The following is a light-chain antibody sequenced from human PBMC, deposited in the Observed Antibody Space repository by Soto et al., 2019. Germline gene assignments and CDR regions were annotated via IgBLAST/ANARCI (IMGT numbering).Light chain of an antibody. CDR3: CSYAGSNTWV. V-gene: IGLV2-23*02. CDR1: SSDVGSYNL. CDR2: DVT. Sequence: QSALTQPASVSGSPGQSITISCTGTSSDVGSYNLVSWYQQHPGKAPKLMISDVTKRPSGVSNRFSGTKSGNTASLTISGLQAEDESDYYCCSYAGSNTWVFGGGTKLTVL. J-gene: IGLJ3*02.